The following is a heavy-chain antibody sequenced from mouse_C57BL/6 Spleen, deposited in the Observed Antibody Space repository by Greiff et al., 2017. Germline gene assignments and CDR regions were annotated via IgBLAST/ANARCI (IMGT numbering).Heavy chain of an antibody. D-gene: IGHD1-1*01. Sequence: QVQLKQPGTELVKPGASVKLSFTSYWMHWVKQRPGQGLEWIGNINPSNGGTNYNEKFKSKATLTVDKSSSTAYMQLSSLTSEDSAVYYCAREDYGSSFDYWGQGTTLTVSS. CDR1: TSYW. J-gene: IGHJ2*01. CDR3: AREDYGSSFDY. V-gene: IGHV1-53*01. CDR2: INPSNGGT.